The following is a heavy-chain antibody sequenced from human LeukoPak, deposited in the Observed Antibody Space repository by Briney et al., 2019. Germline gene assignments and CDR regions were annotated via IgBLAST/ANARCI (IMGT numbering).Heavy chain of an antibody. CDR1: GYTFTGYY. J-gene: IGHJ4*02. V-gene: IGHV1-2*02. Sequence: ASVKVSCKASGYTFTGYYMHWVRQAPGQGLEWMGWINPNSGGTNYAQKFQGRVTMTRDTSISTAYMELSRLRSDDTAVYYCARDSLGEVGATTPDYRGQGTLVTVSS. D-gene: IGHD1-26*01. CDR3: ARDSLGEVGATTPDY. CDR2: INPNSGGT.